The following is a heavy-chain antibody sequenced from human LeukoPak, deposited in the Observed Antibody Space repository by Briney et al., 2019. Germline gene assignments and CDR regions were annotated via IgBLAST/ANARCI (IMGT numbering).Heavy chain of an antibody. CDR2: ISGSGGST. CDR3: AKDLKVTGYYYLGVDAFDI. Sequence: SCKASGGTFSSYAMSWVRQAPGKGLEWVSAISGSGGSTYYADSVKGRFTISRDNSKNTLYLQMNSLRAEDTAVYYCAKDLKVTGYYYLGVDAFDIWGQGTMVTVSS. V-gene: IGHV3-23*01. CDR1: GGTFSSYA. J-gene: IGHJ3*02. D-gene: IGHD3-22*01.